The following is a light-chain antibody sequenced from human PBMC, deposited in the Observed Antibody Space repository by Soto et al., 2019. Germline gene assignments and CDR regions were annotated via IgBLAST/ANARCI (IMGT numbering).Light chain of an antibody. Sequence: DIQMTQSPSTLSASVGDRVTITCRASQSIDRWLAWYQQKPGKAPKVLIWDATTLHRGVPSRFSGSGSGTEFTLIISGLQPDDSATYYCQQYTNTNNPWMFGQGTKVDIK. CDR2: DAT. CDR3: QQYTNTNNPWM. CDR1: QSIDRW. V-gene: IGKV1-5*01. J-gene: IGKJ1*01.